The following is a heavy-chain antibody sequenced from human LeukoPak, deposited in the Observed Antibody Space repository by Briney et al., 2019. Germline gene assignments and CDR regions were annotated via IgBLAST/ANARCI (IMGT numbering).Heavy chain of an antibody. CDR2: ISSSSSYI. Sequence: GRSLRLSCAASGFTFSSYSMNWVRQAPGKGLEWVSSISSSSSYIYYADSVKGRFTISRDNAKNSLYLQMNSLRAEDTAVYYCASSDGSGSLYYYYYMDVWGKGTTVTVSS. V-gene: IGHV3-21*01. D-gene: IGHD3-10*01. CDR1: GFTFSSYS. J-gene: IGHJ6*03. CDR3: ASSDGSGSLYYYYYMDV.